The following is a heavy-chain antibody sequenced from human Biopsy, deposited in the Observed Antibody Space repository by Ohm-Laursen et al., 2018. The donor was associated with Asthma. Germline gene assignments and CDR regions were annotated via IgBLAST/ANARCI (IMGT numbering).Heavy chain of an antibody. J-gene: IGHJ6*02. D-gene: IGHD3-10*01. CDR1: GFTLTTYA. Sequence: SLRLSCAASGFTLTTYAIHWVRQAPGKGLEWVAVISYDGSTKYSADSVKGRFIVSRDISKNILSLQMNSLRPEDTAVYYCARDVVWFREVGGMDVWAKGPRSPSP. CDR2: ISYDGSTK. V-gene: IGHV3-30*03. CDR3: ARDVVWFREVGGMDV.